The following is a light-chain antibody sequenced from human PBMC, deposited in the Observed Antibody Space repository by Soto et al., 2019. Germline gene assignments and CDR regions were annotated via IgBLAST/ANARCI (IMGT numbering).Light chain of an antibody. CDR3: QQYGSSPLT. CDR1: QNLRSS. V-gene: IGKV3-20*01. CDR2: GAS. J-gene: IGKJ4*01. Sequence: VMTQSPATLSVSPGERATLSCRASQNLRSSLAWYQQKPGQAPRLLIYGASSRATGIPDRFSGSGSGTDFTLTISRLEPEDFAVYYCQQYGSSPLTFGGGTKVDI.